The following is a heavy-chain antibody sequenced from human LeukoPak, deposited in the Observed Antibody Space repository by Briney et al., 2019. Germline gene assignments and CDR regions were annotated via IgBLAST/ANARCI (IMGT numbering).Heavy chain of an antibody. Sequence: GGSLRLSCAASGFTFSSYWMHWVRQAPGKGLEWVSYISSSSSYTNYADSVKGRFTISRDNAKNSLYLQMNSLRAEDTAVYYCARADSSGYYYLTYWGQGTLVTVSS. J-gene: IGHJ4*02. V-gene: IGHV3-11*05. CDR3: ARADSSGYYYLTY. CDR1: GFTFSSYW. CDR2: ISSSSSYT. D-gene: IGHD3-22*01.